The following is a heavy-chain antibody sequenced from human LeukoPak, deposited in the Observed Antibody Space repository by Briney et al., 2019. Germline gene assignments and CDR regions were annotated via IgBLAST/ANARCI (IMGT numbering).Heavy chain of an antibody. D-gene: IGHD5-18*01. J-gene: IGHJ4*02. CDR3: GKTTVGYSSGQKPAWPVDY. V-gene: IGHV3-48*01. CDR2: ISSFRSTI. CDR1: GFTFSSYS. Sequence: GGSLRLSCEASGFTFSSYSMNWVRQAPGKGLEWISHISSFRSTIYYADPVKGRFTISRDNSRNTVYLQINSLRAEDTAVYYCGKTTVGYSSGQKPAWPVDYWGQGTLVTVSS.